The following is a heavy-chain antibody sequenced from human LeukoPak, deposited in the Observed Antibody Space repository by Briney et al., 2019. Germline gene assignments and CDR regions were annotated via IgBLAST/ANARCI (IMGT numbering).Heavy chain of an antibody. D-gene: IGHD3-22*01. J-gene: IGHJ4*02. CDR3: ASYDSSGSIDY. CDR2: IYTSGNT. CDR1: GGSISSGSYY. V-gene: IGHV4-61*02. Sequence: SQTLSLTCTVSGGSISSGSYYWSWIRQPAGKGLEWIGRIYTSGNTNYNPSLKSRVTISVDTSKNQFSLKLSSVTAADTAVYYCASYDSSGSIDYWGQGTLVTVSS.